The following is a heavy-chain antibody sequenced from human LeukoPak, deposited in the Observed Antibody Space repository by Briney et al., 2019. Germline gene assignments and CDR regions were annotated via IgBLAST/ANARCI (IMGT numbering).Heavy chain of an antibody. D-gene: IGHD5-18*01. CDR3: VHSGRLDTAVVSSTFDY. Sequence: SGPTLVKPTQTLTLTCTFSGFSLSTSGVAVGWIRQPPGKALEWLGLIYWDDDKRYSPSLKSALTITKDTSKNQVVLTMTNMDPVDTATYYCVHSGRLDTAVVSSTFDYWGQGTPVTVSS. J-gene: IGHJ4*02. V-gene: IGHV2-5*02. CDR2: IYWDDDK. CDR1: GFSLSTSGVA.